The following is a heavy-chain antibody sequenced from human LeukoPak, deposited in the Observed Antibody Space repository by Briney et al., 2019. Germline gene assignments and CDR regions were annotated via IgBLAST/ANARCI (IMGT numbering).Heavy chain of an antibody. Sequence: GVSLSLSCGASRFSFSDSSMHWVRHGPGKGLEWVGRIRSKANGYATHFAASVNGRLTVSRDDSKNTIYLHSNSLKTEDTCLYYCTSGGGVLAACDIWGQGTMVLVSS. CDR3: TSGGGVLAACDI. CDR1: RFSFSDSS. CDR2: IRSKANGYAT. J-gene: IGHJ3*02. V-gene: IGHV3-73*01. D-gene: IGHD2-8*01.